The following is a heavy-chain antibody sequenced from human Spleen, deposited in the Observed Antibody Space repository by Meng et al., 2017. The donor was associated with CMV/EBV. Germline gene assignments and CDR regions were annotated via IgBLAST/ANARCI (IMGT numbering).Heavy chain of an antibody. CDR1: GFSFNIYG. CDR2: IRNDGKIE. Sequence: GESLKISCAASGFSFNIYGMHWVRQAPGKGLEWVSFIRNDGKIEYYGDSVRGRFSISRDNSKNTLYLQMNSLRAEDTAVYYCAKDPGAYYACYGMDVWGQGTTVTVSS. J-gene: IGHJ6*02. D-gene: IGHD1-26*01. CDR3: AKDPGAYYACYGMDV. V-gene: IGHV3-30*02.